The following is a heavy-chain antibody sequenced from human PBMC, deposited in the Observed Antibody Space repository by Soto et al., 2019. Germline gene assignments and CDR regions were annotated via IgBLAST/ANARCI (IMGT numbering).Heavy chain of an antibody. CDR2: IYYSGST. V-gene: IGHV4-59*08. CDR3: AGQKLLYYFDY. D-gene: IGHD2-15*01. Sequence: SETLSLTCTVSGGSISSYYWSWIRQPPGKGLEWIGYIYYSGSTNYNPSLKSRVTISVDTSKNQFSLKLSSVTAADTAVYYCAGQKLLYYFDYWGQGTLVTVS. CDR1: GGSISSYY. J-gene: IGHJ4*02.